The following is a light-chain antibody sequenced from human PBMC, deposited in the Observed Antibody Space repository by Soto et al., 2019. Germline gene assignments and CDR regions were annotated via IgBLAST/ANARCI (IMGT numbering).Light chain of an antibody. V-gene: IGKV3-15*01. CDR2: GAS. J-gene: IGKJ1*01. Sequence: EIVMTQSPATLSVSPGERATLSCRASQSISSNLAWYQQKPGQPPSLLIYGASTRATAFPARFSGSGSGTEFTLTISSLQSEDFALYYCQQYNQWPITFGQGTKVEVK. CDR1: QSISSN. CDR3: QQYNQWPIT.